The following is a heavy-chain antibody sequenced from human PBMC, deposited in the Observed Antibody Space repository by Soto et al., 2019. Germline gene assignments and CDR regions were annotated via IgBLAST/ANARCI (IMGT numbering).Heavy chain of an antibody. Sequence: PGGSLRLSCAASGFTFDDYTMHWVRQAPGKGLEWVSLISWDGGSTYYADSVKGRFTISRDNSKNSLYLQMNSLRTEDTALYYCAKDGRGYWNSYYYYGMDVWGQGTTVTVSS. CDR2: ISWDGGST. V-gene: IGHV3-43*01. J-gene: IGHJ6*02. D-gene: IGHD1-7*01. CDR1: GFTFDDYT. CDR3: AKDGRGYWNSYYYYGMDV.